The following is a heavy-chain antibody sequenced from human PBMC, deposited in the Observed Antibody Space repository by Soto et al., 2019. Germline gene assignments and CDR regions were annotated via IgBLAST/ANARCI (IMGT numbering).Heavy chain of an antibody. V-gene: IGHV3-48*02. CDR3: ARVLYRSSWYYFDY. CDR1: GFTFSSYS. D-gene: IGHD6-13*01. J-gene: IGHJ4*02. Sequence: EVQLVESGGGLVQPGGSLRLSCAASGFTFSSYSMNWVRQAPGKGLEWVSYISSSSSTIYYADSVKGRFTISRDNAKNSLYLQMNSLRDEDTAVYYCARVLYRSSWYYFDYWGQGTLVTVSS. CDR2: ISSSSSTI.